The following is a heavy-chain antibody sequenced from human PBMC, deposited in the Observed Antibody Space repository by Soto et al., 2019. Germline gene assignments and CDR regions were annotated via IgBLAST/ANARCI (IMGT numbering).Heavy chain of an antibody. J-gene: IGHJ3*02. CDR2: IKSKTDGGTT. Sequence: EVQLVESGGGLVKPGGSLRLSCAASGFTFSNAWMSWVRQAPGKGLEWVGRIKSKTDGGTTDYAAPVKGRFTISRDDSKNTLYLQMNSLKTEDTAVYYCSRAVAGTLHTFPIWGQGTMVTVSS. V-gene: IGHV3-15*01. CDR3: SRAVAGTLHTFPI. D-gene: IGHD6-19*01. CDR1: GFTFSNAW.